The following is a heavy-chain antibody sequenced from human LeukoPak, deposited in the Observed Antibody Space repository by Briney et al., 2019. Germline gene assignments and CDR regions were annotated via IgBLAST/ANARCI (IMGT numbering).Heavy chain of an antibody. Sequence: GASVKVSCKASGYTFTGYYMHWVRQAPGQGLEWMGWINPNSGGTNYAQKFQGRVTMTRDTSISTAYMELSRLRSDDTAVYYCARGTRDFITMIVVVIPHFDYWGQGTLVTVSS. D-gene: IGHD3-22*01. CDR1: GYTFTGYY. V-gene: IGHV1-2*02. CDR2: INPNSGGT. CDR3: ARGTRDFITMIVVVIPHFDY. J-gene: IGHJ4*02.